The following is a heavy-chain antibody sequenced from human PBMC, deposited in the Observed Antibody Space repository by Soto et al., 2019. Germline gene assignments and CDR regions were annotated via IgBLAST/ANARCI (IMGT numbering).Heavy chain of an antibody. V-gene: IGHV1-18*01. CDR1: GYTFTSFG. J-gene: IGHJ4*02. Sequence: QVQLVQSGAEVKKPGASVKVSCKASGYTFTSFGVSWVRQAPGQGLEWMGWISPYSRNTNYAQKFQGRVTMTTDTSTSTAYMELRSLRSDDTAVYYCAVTTLDFDYWGQGTLVSVSS. D-gene: IGHD4-17*01. CDR2: ISPYSRNT. CDR3: AVTTLDFDY.